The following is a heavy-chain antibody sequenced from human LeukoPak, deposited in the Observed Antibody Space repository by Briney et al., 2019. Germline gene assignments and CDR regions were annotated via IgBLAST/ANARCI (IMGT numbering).Heavy chain of an antibody. CDR1: GFAFGNYA. Sequence: PGGSLRLSCAASGFAFGNYAMRWVRQAPGKGLEWVSAITNSGGSTYYADSVKGRFTISRDNPKNTLYLQMKSLRVEDTAVYYCVKEAVTPHFDYWGQGTLVTVSS. V-gene: IGHV3-23*01. CDR2: ITNSGGST. CDR3: VKEAVTPHFDY. J-gene: IGHJ4*02. D-gene: IGHD6-19*01.